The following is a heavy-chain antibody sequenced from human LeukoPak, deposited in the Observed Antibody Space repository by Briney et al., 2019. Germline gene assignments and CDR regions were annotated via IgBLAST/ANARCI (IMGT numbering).Heavy chain of an antibody. D-gene: IGHD3-10*01. CDR1: GYSFTTYW. V-gene: IGHV5-51*01. Sequence: GESLKISCQGSGYSFTTYWIGWVRQMPGKGLECMGIIYPGDSDTRYSPSFQGQVTISADKSINTAYLQWSSLRASDTAMYYCARLGTYWSNYYFEYWGQGTLVTVSS. CDR3: ARLGTYWSNYYFEY. J-gene: IGHJ4*02. CDR2: IYPGDSDT.